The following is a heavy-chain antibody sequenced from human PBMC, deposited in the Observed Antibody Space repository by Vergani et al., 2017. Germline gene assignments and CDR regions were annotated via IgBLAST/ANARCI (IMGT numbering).Heavy chain of an antibody. CDR2: ISGSGGST. D-gene: IGHD5-12*01. Sequence: EVQLLESGGDLVQPWGSLRLSCAASGFTFNHYAMNWVRQAPGKGLEWVSGISGSGGSTYYAGSVKGRFTISRDSSKNTLYLQMNSLSAGDAAVYYCAKANPRNSGYDCLYYYHAMGVWGQGTTVTVSS. J-gene: IGHJ6*02. CDR3: AKANPRNSGYDCLYYYHAMGV. V-gene: IGHV3-23*01. CDR1: GFTFNHYA.